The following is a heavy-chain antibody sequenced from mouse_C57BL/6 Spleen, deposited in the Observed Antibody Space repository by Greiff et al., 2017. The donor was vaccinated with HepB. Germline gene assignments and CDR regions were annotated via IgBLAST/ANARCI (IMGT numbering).Heavy chain of an antibody. CDR1: GYTFTSYW. J-gene: IGHJ2*01. D-gene: IGHD1-1*01. V-gene: IGHV1-59*01. CDR3: ARFSVVADY. CDR2: IDPSDSYT. Sequence: VQLQQPGAELVRPGTSVKLSCKASGYTFTSYWMHWVKQRPGQGLEWIGVIDPSDSYTNYNQKFKGKATLTVDTSSSTAYMQLSSLTSEDSAVYYCARFSVVADYWGQGTTLTVSS.